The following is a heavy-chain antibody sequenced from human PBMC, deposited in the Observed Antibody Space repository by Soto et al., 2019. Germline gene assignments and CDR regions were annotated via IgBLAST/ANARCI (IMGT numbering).Heavy chain of an antibody. CDR1: GYTFTYYA. V-gene: IGHV1-46*01. Sequence: ASVKVSCKASGYTFTYYAMHWVRQAPGQGLEWMGIINPSGGSTSYAQKFQGRVTMTRDTSTSTVYMELSSLRSEDTAVYYCARLAVVLSAPYGMDVWGQGTTVTVSS. J-gene: IGHJ6*02. CDR3: ARLAVVLSAPYGMDV. CDR2: INPSGGST. D-gene: IGHD2-15*01.